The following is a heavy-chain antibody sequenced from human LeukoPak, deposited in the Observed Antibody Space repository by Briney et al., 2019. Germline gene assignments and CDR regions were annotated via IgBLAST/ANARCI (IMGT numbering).Heavy chain of an antibody. J-gene: IGHJ4*02. CDR2: IRSKTNGGTT. Sequence: PGGSLRLSCTASGFRFGDYVMSWVRQAPGKGLEWVGLIRSKTNGGTTEYTASVKGRFTISRDDTRSIAYLQMSSLKNEDTAVYYCTTAYSGSHIGYWGQGTLVTVSS. V-gene: IGHV3-49*04. CDR1: GFRFGDYV. CDR3: TTAYSGSHIGY. D-gene: IGHD1-26*01.